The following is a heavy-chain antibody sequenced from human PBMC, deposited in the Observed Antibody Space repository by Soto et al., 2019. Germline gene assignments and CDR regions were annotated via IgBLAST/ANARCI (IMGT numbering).Heavy chain of an antibody. Sequence: QVQLVQSGAEVTKPGASVTVSCKASQYTFTAYYLHWVRQAPGQRLKWMGWINPNGGGTIYAQKFQGRLTLTRDASITTAYMELSRLNSDDTAFYFCATSSDWSPLLDHWGQGTLVTVSS. CDR2: INPNGGGT. D-gene: IGHD6-19*01. J-gene: IGHJ4*02. CDR3: ATSSDWSPLLDH. CDR1: QYTFTAYY. V-gene: IGHV1-2*02.